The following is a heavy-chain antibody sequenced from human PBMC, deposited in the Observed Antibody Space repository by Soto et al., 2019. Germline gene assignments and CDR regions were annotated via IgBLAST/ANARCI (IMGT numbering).Heavy chain of an antibody. CDR3: ARDLATGYSNYYGMDV. CDR1: GYTFTSYG. V-gene: IGHV1-18*01. J-gene: IGHJ6*02. Sequence: GASVKVSCKASGYTFTSYGISWVRQAPGQGLEWMGWISAYNGNTNYAQKLQGRVTMTTDTSTSTAYMELRSLRSEDTAVYYCARDLATGYSNYYGMDVWGQGTTVTVSS. D-gene: IGHD3-9*01. CDR2: ISAYNGNT.